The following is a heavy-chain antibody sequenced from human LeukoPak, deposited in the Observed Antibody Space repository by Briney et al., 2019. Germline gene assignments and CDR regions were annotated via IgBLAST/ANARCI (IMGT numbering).Heavy chain of an antibody. J-gene: IGHJ4*02. CDR3: ARLGGGGYDPFDY. CDR1: GFSFSNNY. D-gene: IGHD3-22*01. V-gene: IGHV3-53*01. Sequence: TGGSLRLSCVVSGFSFSNNYMSWIRQAPGKGLEWVSVIYSGGTTYSADSLKGRFTISRDNSKNTLFLQMNILRAEDTAMYYCARLGGGGYDPFDYWGQGTRVTVSS. CDR2: IYSGGTT.